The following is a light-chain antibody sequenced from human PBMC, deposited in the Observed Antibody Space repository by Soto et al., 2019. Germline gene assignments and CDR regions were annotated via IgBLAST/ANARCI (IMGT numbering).Light chain of an antibody. CDR2: DVS. CDR1: SSDVGGYNY. Sequence: QSALTQPASVSGSPGQSITISCTGTSSDVGGYNYVSWNQQHPGKAPKLMIYDVSNRPSGVSNRFSGSKSGNTASLTISGLQAEDEADYYCSSYTSSSTYVFGTGTKLTV. V-gene: IGLV2-14*01. J-gene: IGLJ1*01. CDR3: SSYTSSSTYV.